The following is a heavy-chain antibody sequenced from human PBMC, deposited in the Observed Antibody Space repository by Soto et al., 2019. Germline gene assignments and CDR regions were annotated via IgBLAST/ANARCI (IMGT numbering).Heavy chain of an antibody. J-gene: IGHJ4*02. Sequence: PSETLSLTCTVSGGSISSGDYYWSWIRQPPGKGLEWIGYIYYSGSTYYNPSLKSRVTISVDTSKNQFSLKLSSVTAADTAVYYCARTKDTAIFDYWGQGTLVTVSS. D-gene: IGHD5-18*01. V-gene: IGHV4-30-4*01. CDR2: IYYSGST. CDR3: ARTKDTAIFDY. CDR1: GGSISSGDYY.